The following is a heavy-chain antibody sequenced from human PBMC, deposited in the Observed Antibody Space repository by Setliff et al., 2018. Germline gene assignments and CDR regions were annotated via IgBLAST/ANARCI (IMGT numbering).Heavy chain of an antibody. V-gene: IGHV3-7*01. Sequence: GGSLRLSCAASGFTFSSYWMSWVRQAPGKGLEWVANIKQDGSEKYYVDSVKGRFTISRDNAKNSLYLQMDSLRAEDAAIYYCARNWVTAQHYYYGMDVWGQGTTVTVSS. CDR3: ARNWVTAQHYYYGMDV. D-gene: IGHD2-21*02. CDR1: GFTFSSYW. CDR2: IKQDGSEK. J-gene: IGHJ6*02.